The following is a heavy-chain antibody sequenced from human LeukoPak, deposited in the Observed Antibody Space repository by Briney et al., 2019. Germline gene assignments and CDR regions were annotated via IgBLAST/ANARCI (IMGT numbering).Heavy chain of an antibody. J-gene: IGHJ6*02. CDR2: FDPEDGET. D-gene: IGHD1-26*01. CDR3: ATDSRLELIRVGATPGMDV. CDR1: GYTLTEVS. Sequence: ASVRVSCKVSGYTLTEVSMHWVRQAPGKGLEWMGGFDPEDGETIYAQKFQSRVTMTEDTSTDTAYMELSRLRSEKTAAYYCATDSRLELIRVGATPGMDVWGQGTTVTVSS. V-gene: IGHV1-24*01.